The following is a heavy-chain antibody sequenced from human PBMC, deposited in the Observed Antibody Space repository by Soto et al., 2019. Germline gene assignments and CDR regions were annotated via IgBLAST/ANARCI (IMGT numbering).Heavy chain of an antibody. CDR3: ARSYYYYDSSGYPFGYYSGMDV. J-gene: IGHJ6*02. CDR1: GFTFSSYD. CDR2: IGTAGDT. Sequence: GGSLRLSCAASGFTFSSYDMHWVRQATGKGLEWVSAIGTAGDTYYPGSVKGRFTISRENAKNSLYLQMNSLRAGDTAVYYCARSYYYYDSSGYPFGYYSGMDVWGQGNTVTVSS. V-gene: IGHV3-13*01. D-gene: IGHD3-22*01.